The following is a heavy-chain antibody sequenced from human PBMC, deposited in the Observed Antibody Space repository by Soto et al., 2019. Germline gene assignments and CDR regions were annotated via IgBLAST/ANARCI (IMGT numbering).Heavy chain of an antibody. CDR3: AREGYSSSSPIFDY. V-gene: IGHV3-7*01. D-gene: IGHD6-6*01. CDR2: IKQDGSEK. CDR1: GFTFSSYW. Sequence: GGSLRLSCAASGFTFSSYWMSWVRQAPGKGLEWVANIKQDGSEKYYVDSVKGRFTISRDNAKNSLYLQMNSLRAEDTAVYYCAREGYSSSSPIFDYWGQGTLVTGSS. J-gene: IGHJ4*02.